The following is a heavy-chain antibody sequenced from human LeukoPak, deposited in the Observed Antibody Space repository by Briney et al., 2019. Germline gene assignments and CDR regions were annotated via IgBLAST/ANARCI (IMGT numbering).Heavy chain of an antibody. D-gene: IGHD1-1*01. Sequence: GGSLRLSCAASGFTFSSYGMHWVRQAPGKRLEWVAVISYDGSNKYYADSVKGRFTISRDNSKNTLYLQMNSLRAEDTAVYYCAKDLGPTGTTFGYYYGMDVWGKGTTVTVSS. CDR3: AKDLGPTGTTFGYYYGMDV. CDR2: ISYDGSNK. J-gene: IGHJ6*04. V-gene: IGHV3-30*18. CDR1: GFTFSSYG.